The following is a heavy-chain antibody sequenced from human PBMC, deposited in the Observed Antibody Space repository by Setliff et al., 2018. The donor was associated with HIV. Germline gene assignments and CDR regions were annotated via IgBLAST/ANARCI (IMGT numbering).Heavy chain of an antibody. CDR2: IIPILGIA. CDR1: GGTFSSYA. CDR3: ARDLRHYYDSSGYYYGMDV. Sequence: SVKVSCKASGGTFSSYAISWVRQAPGQGLEWMGGIIPILGIANCAQKFQGRVTITADKSTSTAYMELSSLRSEDTAVYYCARDLRHYYDSSGYYYGMDVWGQGTTVTVSS. V-gene: IGHV1-69*10. J-gene: IGHJ6*02. D-gene: IGHD3-22*01.